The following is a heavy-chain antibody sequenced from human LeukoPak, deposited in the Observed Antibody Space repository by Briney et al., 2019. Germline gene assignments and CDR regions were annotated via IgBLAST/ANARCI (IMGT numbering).Heavy chain of an antibody. Sequence: SVKVSCKASGGTFSSYAISWVRQAPGQGLEWMGGIIPIFGTANYAQKFQDRVTITADKSTSTAYMELSSLRSEDTAVYYCARVVGLTGYSSTWYSGYYYYMDDWGKGTTVTVSS. CDR3: ARVVGLTGYSSTWYSGYYYYMDD. CDR1: GGTFSSYA. D-gene: IGHD6-13*01. CDR2: IIPIFGTA. J-gene: IGHJ6*03. V-gene: IGHV1-69*06.